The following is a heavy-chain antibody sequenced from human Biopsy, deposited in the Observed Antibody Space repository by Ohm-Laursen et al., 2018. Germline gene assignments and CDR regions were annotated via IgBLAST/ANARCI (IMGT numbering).Heavy chain of an antibody. D-gene: IGHD1-26*01. Sequence: VSSVKVSCKASGGTFINYAIIWVRQAPGQGLEWMGGIIPMFGTANYAQMFQGRVTISADESTSTSYMELSSLTTEDTAIYYCARGPHSGSHSCFDYWGRGTLVTVSS. CDR3: ARGPHSGSHSCFDY. CDR2: IIPMFGTA. CDR1: GGTFINYA. J-gene: IGHJ4*02. V-gene: IGHV1-69*01.